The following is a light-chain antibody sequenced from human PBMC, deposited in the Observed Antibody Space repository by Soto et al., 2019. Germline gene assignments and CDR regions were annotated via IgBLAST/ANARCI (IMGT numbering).Light chain of an antibody. Sequence: QSVLTQPPSVSGSPGQTVTISCNGSKSNIGADYGVHWYQQLPGTAPKVLIYSNTNRPSGVPERFSASKSGTSASLAITGLQIEDESDYYCQSYDSRLGVLVFGGGTQLTVL. V-gene: IGLV1-40*01. CDR1: KSNIGADYG. J-gene: IGLJ2*01. CDR3: QSYDSRLGVLV. CDR2: SNT.